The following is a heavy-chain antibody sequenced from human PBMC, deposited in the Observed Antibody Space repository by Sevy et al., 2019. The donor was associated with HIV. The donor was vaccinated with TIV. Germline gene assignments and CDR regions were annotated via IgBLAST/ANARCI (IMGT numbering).Heavy chain of an antibody. J-gene: IGHJ4*02. CDR1: GFTFSSYA. D-gene: IGHD6-19*01. CDR3: AKDLLTGYSSGWFYFDY. CDR2: VIGSGGST. Sequence: GGSLRLSCAASGFTFSSYAMSWVRQAPGKGLELVSGVIGSGGSTYYADSVKGRSTVSKDNSKNTQYLQMNSLRAEDTAVYYCAKDLLTGYSSGWFYFDYWGQGTLVTVSS. V-gene: IGHV3-23*01.